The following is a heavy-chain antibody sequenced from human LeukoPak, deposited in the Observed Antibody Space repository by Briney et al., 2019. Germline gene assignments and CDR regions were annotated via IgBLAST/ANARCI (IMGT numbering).Heavy chain of an antibody. Sequence: ASVKVSCKASGYTFTSYAMHWVRQAPGQRLEWMGRINAGNGNTKYSQKFQGRVTITRDTSASTAYMELSSLRSEDTAVYYCARVRRIANNWFDPWGQGTLVTVSS. CDR3: ARVRRIANNWFDP. D-gene: IGHD2-15*01. CDR2: INAGNGNT. J-gene: IGHJ5*02. CDR1: GYTFTSYA. V-gene: IGHV1-3*01.